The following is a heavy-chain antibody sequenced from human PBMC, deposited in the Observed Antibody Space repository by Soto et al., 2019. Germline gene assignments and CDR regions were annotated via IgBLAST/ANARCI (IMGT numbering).Heavy chain of an antibody. V-gene: IGHV3-15*07. J-gene: IGHJ4*01. D-gene: IGHD4-4*01. CDR1: GFTFNSAW. CDR3: TTDSRTTVPEVRFDF. Sequence: EVPLVESGGGVVMPGGSLRLSCAASGFTFNSAWINWVRQPPGRGLEWVGRIRSQSDGGSGDYAAPVKGRFVVSRDDSKNIVYLQMNSLKIEDTAVYYCTTDSRTTVPEVRFDFWCHGTRVTVSS. CDR2: IRSQSDGGSG.